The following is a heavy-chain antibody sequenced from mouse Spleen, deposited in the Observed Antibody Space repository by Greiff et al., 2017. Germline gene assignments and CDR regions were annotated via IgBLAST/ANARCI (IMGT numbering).Heavy chain of an antibody. V-gene: IGHV1-64*01. D-gene: IGHD1-2*01. Sequence: QVQLQQSGAELVKPGASVKLSCKASGYTFTSYWMHWVKQRPGQGLEWIGMIHPNSGSTNYNEKFKSKATLTVDKSSSTAYMQLSSLTSEDSAVYYCARGLLRLVYAMDYWGQGTSVTVSS. CDR2: IHPNSGST. CDR1: GYTFTSYW. J-gene: IGHJ4*01. CDR3: ARGLLRLVYAMDY.